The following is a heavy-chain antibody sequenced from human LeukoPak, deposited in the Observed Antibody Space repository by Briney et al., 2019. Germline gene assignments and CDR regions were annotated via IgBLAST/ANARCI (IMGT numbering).Heavy chain of an antibody. CDR1: GFTFDDYA. Sequence: PGGSLRLSCAASGFTFDDYAMHWVRQAPGKGLEWVSGISWNSGSIGYADSVKGRFTISRDNAKNSLYLQMNSLRAEDTALYYCATEVLYSSSWRRAYYFDYWGQGTLVTVSS. V-gene: IGHV3-9*01. D-gene: IGHD6-13*01. CDR3: ATEVLYSSSWRRAYYFDY. CDR2: ISWNSGSI. J-gene: IGHJ4*02.